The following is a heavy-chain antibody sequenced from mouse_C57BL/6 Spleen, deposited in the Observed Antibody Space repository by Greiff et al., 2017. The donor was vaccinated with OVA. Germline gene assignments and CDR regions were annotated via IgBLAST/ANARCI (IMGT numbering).Heavy chain of an antibody. Sequence: QVHVKQPGAELVKPGASVKLSCKASGYTFTSYWMQWVKQRPGQGLEWIGEIDPSDSYTNYNQKFKGKATLTVDTSSSTAYMQLSSLTSEDSAVYYCARGDYYGSSYRGDYWGQGTTLTVSS. V-gene: IGHV1-50*01. D-gene: IGHD1-1*01. CDR1: GYTFTSYW. J-gene: IGHJ2*01. CDR2: IDPSDSYT. CDR3: ARGDYYGSSYRGDY.